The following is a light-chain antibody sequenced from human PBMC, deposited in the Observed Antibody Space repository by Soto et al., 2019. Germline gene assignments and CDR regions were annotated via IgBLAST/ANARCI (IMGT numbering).Light chain of an antibody. CDR2: GVS. Sequence: EIAMTQSLASLSVSPGVRATLSCRASQRVSSSLAWYHQKPGQAPRLLIYGVSSRAPGIPARFSGSGSGREFTLIISSFQYEDFAVYYCHQYNNWPPSTFGQGTKVDIK. V-gene: IGKV3-15*01. CDR1: QRVSSS. J-gene: IGKJ1*01. CDR3: HQYNNWPPST.